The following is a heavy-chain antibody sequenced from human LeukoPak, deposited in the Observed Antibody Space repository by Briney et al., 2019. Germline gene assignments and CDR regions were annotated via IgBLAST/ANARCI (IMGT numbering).Heavy chain of an antibody. CDR1: GFAFDTYW. CDR3: ARAPWYYDSSGYLYY. J-gene: IGHJ4*02. V-gene: IGHV3-7*01. Sequence: GGSLRLSCVASGFAFDTYWMTWVRQAPGQGLEWVANIKHDGSETNYVDSVKGRFTISRDNAKNSVHLQMNSLRAEDTAVYYCARAPWYYDSSGYLYYWGQGTLVTVSS. D-gene: IGHD3-22*01. CDR2: IKHDGSET.